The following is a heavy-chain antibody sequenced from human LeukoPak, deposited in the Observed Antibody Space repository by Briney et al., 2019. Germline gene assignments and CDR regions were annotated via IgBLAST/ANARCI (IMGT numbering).Heavy chain of an antibody. CDR2: INPNSWGT. J-gene: IGHJ6*02. CDR1: GCTFTGYY. D-gene: IGHD3-10*01. Sequence: ASVKVSCKASGCTFTGYYMHWVRQAPGQGREGMGWINPNSWGTNYAQKFQGRVTMTSDTSISTAYMELSRLRSDDTAVYYCARDLRKEVVRGVIKGYYYGMDVWGQGTTVTVSS. V-gene: IGHV1-2*02. CDR3: ARDLRKEVVRGVIKGYYYGMDV.